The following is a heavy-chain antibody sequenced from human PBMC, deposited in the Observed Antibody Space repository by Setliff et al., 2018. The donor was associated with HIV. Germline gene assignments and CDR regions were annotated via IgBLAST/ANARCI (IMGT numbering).Heavy chain of an antibody. J-gene: IGHJ6*03. V-gene: IGHV3-21*01. CDR3: TTVSVIIMGYDYYFYMDV. D-gene: IGHD3-3*01. Sequence: GGSLRLSCAASGFTFSNYNMNWVRQAPGKGLEWVSSISTSSRYISYADSVKGRFTISRDNARNSLYPQMNSLRAEDMALYYCTTVSVIIMGYDYYFYMDVWGKGTTVTVSS. CDR2: ISTSSRYI. CDR1: GFTFSNYN.